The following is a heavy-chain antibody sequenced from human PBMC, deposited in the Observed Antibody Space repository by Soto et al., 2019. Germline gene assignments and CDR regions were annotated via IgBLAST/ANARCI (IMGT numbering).Heavy chain of an antibody. V-gene: IGHV3-15*01. CDR3: TTLLRWFGDLSDFAY. J-gene: IGHJ4*02. Sequence: PGGSLRLSCAASGFTFSNAWMNWVRQAPGKGLEWVGRIKSKTDGGTTDYAAPVKGRFTISRDDSKNTLYLQMNSLKIEDTAVYYCTTLLRWFGDLSDFAYWGQGTLVTVSS. CDR1: GFTFSNAW. CDR2: IKSKTDGGTT. D-gene: IGHD3-10*01.